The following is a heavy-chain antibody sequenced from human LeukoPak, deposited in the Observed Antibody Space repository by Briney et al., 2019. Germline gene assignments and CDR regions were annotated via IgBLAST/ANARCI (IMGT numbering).Heavy chain of an antibody. CDR3: ARESVLGDGYNSYFDY. CDR2: IYYSGST. V-gene: IGHV4-30-4*08. J-gene: IGHJ4*02. CDR1: GGSISSGDYY. Sequence: PSETLSLTCTVSGGSISSGDYYWRWIRQPPGKGLEWIGYIYYSGSTYYNPSLKSRVTISVDTSKNQFSLKLSSVAAADTAVYYCARESVLGDGYNSYFDYWGQGTLVTVSS. D-gene: IGHD5-24*01.